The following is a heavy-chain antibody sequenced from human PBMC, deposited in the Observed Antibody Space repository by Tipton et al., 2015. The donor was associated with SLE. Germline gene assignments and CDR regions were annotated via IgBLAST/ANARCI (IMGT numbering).Heavy chain of an antibody. CDR1: GYSVSSGYY. CDR2: IYHSGST. D-gene: IGHD3-3*01. V-gene: IGHV4-38-2*02. CDR3: ASRRITIFGVAPAAFDI. Sequence: TLSLTCTVSGYSVSSGYYWGWIRQPPGKGLEWMGSIYHSGSTYYNPSLKSRVTISVDTSKNQFSLKLSSVTAADTAVYYCASRRITIFGVAPAAFDIWGQGTMVTVSS. J-gene: IGHJ3*02.